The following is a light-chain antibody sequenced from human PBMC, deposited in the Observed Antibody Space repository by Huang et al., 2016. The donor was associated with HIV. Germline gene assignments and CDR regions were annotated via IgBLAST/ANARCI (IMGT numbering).Light chain of an antibody. Sequence: ENVMTQSPATRAVSPGERATLSCRASQSVSTNLAWYQQKPGQAPRLLIYDASTRATGTPARFSGSGSGTEVTLTISSLQAEDFAVYYCQQYHTWPPLTFGGGTKVEIK. CDR1: QSVSTN. CDR3: QQYHTWPPLT. V-gene: IGKV3-15*01. CDR2: DAS. J-gene: IGKJ4*01.